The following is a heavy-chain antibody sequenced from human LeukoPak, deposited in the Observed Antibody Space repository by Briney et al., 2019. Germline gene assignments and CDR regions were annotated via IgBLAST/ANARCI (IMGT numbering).Heavy chain of an antibody. J-gene: IGHJ3*02. CDR1: GGSISTDY. D-gene: IGHD2-15*01. CDR3: VRASVESGGAFDI. CDR2: VSFGGGT. V-gene: IGHV4-59*01. Sequence: PSETLSLTCTVSGGSISTDYWSWIRQPPGKGLDWIGYVSFGGGTNYNPSLKSRVITSADTSKNQFSLNLISVTAADTAVYYCVRASVESGGAFDIWGQGTMVTVSS.